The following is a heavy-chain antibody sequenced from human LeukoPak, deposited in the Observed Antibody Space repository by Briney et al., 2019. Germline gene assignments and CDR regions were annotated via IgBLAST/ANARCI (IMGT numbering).Heavy chain of an antibody. J-gene: IGHJ4*02. V-gene: IGHV3-21*01. D-gene: IGHD3-10*01. CDR2: ISSSSSYI. CDR3: TRDLRGVIPFDY. CDR1: GFTFSSYS. Sequence: PGGSLRLSCAASGFTFSSYSMNWVRQAPGKGLEWVSSISSSSSYIYYADSVKGRFTISRDNAKNSLYLQMNSLRAEDTAVYYCTRDLRGVIPFDYWGQGTLVTVSS.